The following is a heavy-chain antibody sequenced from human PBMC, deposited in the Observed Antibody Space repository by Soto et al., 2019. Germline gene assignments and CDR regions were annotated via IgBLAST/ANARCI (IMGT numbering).Heavy chain of an antibody. J-gene: IGHJ4*02. CDR1: GFSLSTSGVG. CDR2: IYWDDDK. V-gene: IGHV2-5*02. CDR3: AHRPAAAGPLDY. Sequence: QITLKESGPPLVKPTQTLTLTCTFSGFSLSTSGVGVGWIRQPPGKALEWLALIYWDDDKRYSPSLKSRHTITKDTSKTQVVLTMTNMDPVDTATYCCAHRPAAAGPLDYWGQGTLGTVSS. D-gene: IGHD6-13*01.